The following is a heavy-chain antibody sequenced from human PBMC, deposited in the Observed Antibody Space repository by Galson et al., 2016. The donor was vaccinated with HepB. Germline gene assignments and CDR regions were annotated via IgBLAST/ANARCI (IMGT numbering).Heavy chain of an antibody. CDR3: ARGVTGTPYFGF. CDR2: IYKTGST. D-gene: IGHD1-14*01. V-gene: IGHV4-59*01. Sequence: SETLSLTCNVSGGSISSSFWSWIRQTPGKDLEWIGYIYKTGSTNYSPSLKSRVSISVDTSRNQFSLKVRSVTAAATAVYYCARGVTGTPYFGFWGQGALVTVSS. CDR1: GGSISSSF. J-gene: IGHJ4*02.